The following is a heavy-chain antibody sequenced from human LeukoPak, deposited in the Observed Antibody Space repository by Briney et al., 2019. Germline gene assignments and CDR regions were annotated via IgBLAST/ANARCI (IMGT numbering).Heavy chain of an antibody. J-gene: IGHJ4*02. CDR1: GGTFSSYA. D-gene: IGHD3-10*01. Sequence: SVKVSCKASGGTFSSYAISWVRQAPGQGLEWMGGIIPIFGTANYAQKFQGRVTITADESTSTAYMELSSLRSEDTAVYYCARGKFIITPRTIVIFDYWGQGTLVTVSS. CDR2: IIPIFGTA. CDR3: ARGKFIITPRTIVIFDY. V-gene: IGHV1-69*13.